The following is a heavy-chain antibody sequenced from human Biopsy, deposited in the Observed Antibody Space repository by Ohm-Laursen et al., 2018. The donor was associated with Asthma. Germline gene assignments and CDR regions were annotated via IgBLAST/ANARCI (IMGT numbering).Heavy chain of an antibody. CDR2: LIPVLGTA. CDR3: ARGYSGTDRIVYYYSGMEV. V-gene: IGHV1-69*13. J-gene: IGHJ6*02. Sequence: SVTVSCKASGDSLGSFLNYAISWVRQAPRQGLEWMGGLIPVLGTADYAPMFEGRVTITADESTSTAYLELTSLRFEDTAVYYCARGYSGTDRIVYYYSGMEVWGQGTTVTVSS. CDR1: GDSLGSFLNYA. D-gene: IGHD5-12*01.